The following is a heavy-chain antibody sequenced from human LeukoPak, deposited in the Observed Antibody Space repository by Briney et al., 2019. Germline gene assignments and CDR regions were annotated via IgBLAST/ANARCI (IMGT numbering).Heavy chain of an antibody. J-gene: IGHJ6*04. CDR2: IYYSGST. CDR1: GGSISSYY. D-gene: IGHD2-15*01. Sequence: SETLSLTCTVSGGSISSYYWSWIRQPPGRGLEGFGYIYYSGSTNYNPSLKSRVTISVDTSKNQFSLKLSSVTAADTAVYYCARGAKVGGYYYGMDVWGKGTTVTVSS. V-gene: IGHV4-59*13. CDR3: ARGAKVGGYYYGMDV.